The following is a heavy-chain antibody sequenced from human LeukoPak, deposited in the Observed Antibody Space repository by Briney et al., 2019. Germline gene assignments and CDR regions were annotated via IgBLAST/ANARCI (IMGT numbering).Heavy chain of an antibody. Sequence: GASVKVSCKASGYTFTGYYIHWVRQATGQGLEWMGWINPNSGGTNYAQKFQGRVTMTRDTSISTAYMDLSSLRSDDTAVYYCARDLGEVFDRSGRDYWGQGTLVTVSS. V-gene: IGHV1-2*02. CDR1: GYTFTGYY. D-gene: IGHD3-22*01. CDR2: INPNSGGT. J-gene: IGHJ4*02. CDR3: ARDLGEVFDRSGRDY.